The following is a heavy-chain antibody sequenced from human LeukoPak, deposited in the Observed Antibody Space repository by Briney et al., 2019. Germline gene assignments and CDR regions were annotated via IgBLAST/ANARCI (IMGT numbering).Heavy chain of an antibody. Sequence: SETLSLTCTVSGYSISSGYYWGWLRQPPGKGLEWIGNFYHSGSAYYNPSLKTRVTISADTSKNQFSLKLSSVTAADTAVYYCARDVSSGWYIGWGNRYYMDVWGKGTTVTVSS. D-gene: IGHD6-19*01. J-gene: IGHJ6*03. CDR2: FYHSGSA. CDR1: GYSISSGYY. CDR3: ARDVSSGWYIGWGNRYYMDV. V-gene: IGHV4-38-2*02.